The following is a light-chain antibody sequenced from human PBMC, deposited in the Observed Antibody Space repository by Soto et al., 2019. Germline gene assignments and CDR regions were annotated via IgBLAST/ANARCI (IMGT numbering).Light chain of an antibody. CDR3: QHFQRYPFT. V-gene: IGKV1-13*02. Sequence: AIQLTQSPSSLSASVGDRVTITCRASQGVSSALAWYQQKPGKPPKVLIYDGSSLQSGVPLRFRGSGSGTEFTLNITGLQPEDFGTYYCQHFQRYPFTYGQGTRLEIK. J-gene: IGKJ5*01. CDR1: QGVSSA. CDR2: DGS.